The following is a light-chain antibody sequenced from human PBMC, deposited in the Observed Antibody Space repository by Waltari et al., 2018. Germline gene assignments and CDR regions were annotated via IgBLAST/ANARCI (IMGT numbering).Light chain of an antibody. V-gene: IGLV2-23*02. J-gene: IGLJ3*02. CDR2: DVS. CDR1: SSDIGRYDF. CDR3: CSYAGNYIWV. Sequence: QSALTQPASVSGSPGQSVTISCPGASSDIGRYDFGSWYQQHPGNAPKLIICDVSKRPSGVSDRFSGSKSGDTASLTISGLQFEDEADYYCCSYAGNYIWVFGGGTRLTVL.